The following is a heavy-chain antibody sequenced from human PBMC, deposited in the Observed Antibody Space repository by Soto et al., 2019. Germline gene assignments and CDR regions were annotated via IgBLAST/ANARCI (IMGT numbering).Heavy chain of an antibody. J-gene: IGHJ6*02. CDR1: GGTFSSYA. V-gene: IGHV1-69*13. CDR3: ARGMVYASYGMDV. Sequence: VASVKVSCKASGGTFSSYAISWVRQAPGQGLEWMGGIIPIFGTANYAQKFQGRVTITADESTSTAYMELSSLRSEDTAVYYCARGMVYASYGMDVWGQGTTVTVSS. CDR2: IIPIFGTA. D-gene: IGHD2-8*01.